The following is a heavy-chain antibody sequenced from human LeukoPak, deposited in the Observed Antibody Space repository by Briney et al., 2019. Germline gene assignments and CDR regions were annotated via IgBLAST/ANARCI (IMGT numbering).Heavy chain of an antibody. CDR2: IYYTGST. V-gene: IGHV4-31*03. CDR3: ARTPYYYDSSGYYCDS. D-gene: IGHD3-22*01. CDR1: GDSFSSGGFY. Sequence: SETLSLTCSVSGDSFSSGGFYWTWLRQHPGKGLEWLGYIYYTGSTYYNPSLKSRVTISVDTSKNQFSLKLTSVTAADTAVYYCARTPYYYDSSGYYCDSWGQGTLVTVSS. J-gene: IGHJ5*01.